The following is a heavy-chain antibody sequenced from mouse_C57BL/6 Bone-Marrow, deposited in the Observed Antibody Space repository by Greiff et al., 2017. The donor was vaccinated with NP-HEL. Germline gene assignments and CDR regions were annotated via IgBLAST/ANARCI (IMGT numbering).Heavy chain of an antibody. Sequence: EVKLQESGPGLVKPSQSLSLTCSVTGYSITSGYYWNWIRQFPGNKLEWMGYISYDGNNNYNPSLKNRISITCDTSKNQFFLKLNSVTTEDTATYYCARGGLRGGAYWGQGTLVTVSA. D-gene: IGHD1-1*01. CDR3: ARGGLRGGAY. CDR2: ISYDGNN. J-gene: IGHJ3*01. V-gene: IGHV3-6*01. CDR1: GYSITSGYY.